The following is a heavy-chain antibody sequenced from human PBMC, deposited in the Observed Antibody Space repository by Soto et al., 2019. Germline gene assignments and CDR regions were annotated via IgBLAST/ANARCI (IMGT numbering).Heavy chain of an antibody. Sequence: ASVKVSCKASGFTFTSYYIHWVRQAPGEGPEWMGVINPKGGSTRYAQKFQGRVTVTRVTSTSTVYMELSSLRSEDTAVYYCARVTSGYCTNGVCLGAMDVWDQGTTVTVSS. CDR1: GFTFTSYY. CDR3: ARVTSGYCTNGVCLGAMDV. D-gene: IGHD2-8*01. CDR2: INPKGGST. V-gene: IGHV1-46*01. J-gene: IGHJ6*02.